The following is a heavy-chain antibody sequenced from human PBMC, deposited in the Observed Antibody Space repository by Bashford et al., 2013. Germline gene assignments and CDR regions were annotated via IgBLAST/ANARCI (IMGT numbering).Heavy chain of an antibody. CDR3: ARGEPFRRGYSYGL. V-gene: IGHV4-31*03. CDR2: IYYSGST. Sequence: SETLSLTCTVSGGSISSGGYYWSWIRQHPGKGLEWIGYIYYSGSTNYNPSLKSRVTISVDTSKNQFSLKLSSVTAADTAVYYCARGEPFRRGYSYGLWGQGTLVTVSS. D-gene: IGHD5-18*01. J-gene: IGHJ4*02. CDR1: GGSISSGGYY.